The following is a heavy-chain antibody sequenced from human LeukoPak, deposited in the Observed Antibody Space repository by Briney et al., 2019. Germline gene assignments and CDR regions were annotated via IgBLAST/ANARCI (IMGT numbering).Heavy chain of an antibody. CDR1: GGSISSSSYY. J-gene: IGHJ3*02. CDR2: IYYSGST. Sequence: KPSETLSLICTVSGGSISSSSYYWGWIRQPPGKGLEWIGNIYYSGSTYYNPSLKSRVTISVDTSKNQFSLKLSSVTAADTAVYYCARDPTYYYDSSRAFDIWGQGTMVTVSS. V-gene: IGHV4-39*07. D-gene: IGHD3-22*01. CDR3: ARDPTYYYDSSRAFDI.